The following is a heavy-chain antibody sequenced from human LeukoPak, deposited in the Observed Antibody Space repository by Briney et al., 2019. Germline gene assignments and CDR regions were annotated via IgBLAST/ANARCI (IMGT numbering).Heavy chain of an antibody. D-gene: IGHD2-2*01. V-gene: IGHV4-34*01. CDR2: INHSGST. Sequence: PSETLSLTCAVYGGSFSGYYWSWIRQPPGKGLEWIGEINHSGSTNYNPSLKSRVTISVDTSKNQFSLKLSSVTAADTAVYYCARGPYKYCSSTSCYYMWGQGTLVTVSS. CDR3: ARGPYKYCSSTSCYYM. CDR1: GGSFSGYY. J-gene: IGHJ4*02.